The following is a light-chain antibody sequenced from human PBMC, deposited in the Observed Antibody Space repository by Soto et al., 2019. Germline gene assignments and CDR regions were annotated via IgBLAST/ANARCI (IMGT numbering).Light chain of an antibody. V-gene: IGKV3-20*01. J-gene: IGKJ4*01. Sequence: IVLTQSPGTLSLSPGEGSTLSCRASQSVNNNYLAWYQQKPGQAPRLLIYGASKRATGIPDRFSGSGSGTDFTLTISRLEPEDFAVYYCHQYSTSPLTFGGGTTVDIK. CDR3: HQYSTSPLT. CDR1: QSVNNNY. CDR2: GAS.